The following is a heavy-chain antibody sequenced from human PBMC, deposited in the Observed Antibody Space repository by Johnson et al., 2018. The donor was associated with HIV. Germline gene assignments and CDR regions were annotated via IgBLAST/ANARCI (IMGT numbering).Heavy chain of an antibody. CDR2: IKSKTDGGTT. CDR1: GFTFNNAW. Sequence: VQLVESGGGLVQPGGSLRLSCAASGFTFNNAWMSWVRQAPGKGLEWVGRIKSKTDGGTTDYAAPVKGRFTISRDDSINTVYLQMNSLRAEDTAVYYCAKDREWLVPTPLDAFDIWGQGTMVTVSS. D-gene: IGHD6-19*01. J-gene: IGHJ3*02. V-gene: IGHV3-15*01. CDR3: AKDREWLVPTPLDAFDI.